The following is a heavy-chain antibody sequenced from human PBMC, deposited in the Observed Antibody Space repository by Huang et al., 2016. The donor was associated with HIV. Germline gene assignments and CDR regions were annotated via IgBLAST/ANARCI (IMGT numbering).Heavy chain of an antibody. Sequence: QVQLVESGGGVVQPGRSLRISCAASGFTFSSYGMHWVRQGPGKGREWVEVISYDAKTKYYAESVKGRFSISRDNSKTTVYLQLNSLRLEDTAVYYCAKGGSAAAVLDFWGQGTLVTVSS. J-gene: IGHJ4*02. CDR1: GFTFSSYG. D-gene: IGHD6-13*01. CDR2: ISYDAKTK. V-gene: IGHV3-30*18. CDR3: AKGGSAAAVLDF.